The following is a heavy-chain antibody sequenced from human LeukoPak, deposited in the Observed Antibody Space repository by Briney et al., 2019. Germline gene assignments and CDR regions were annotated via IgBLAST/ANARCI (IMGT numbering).Heavy chain of an antibody. V-gene: IGHV1-18*01. CDR1: GYTFTSYG. CDR2: ISAYNGNT. CDR3: ARDFGVVINYYYGMDV. D-gene: IGHD3-3*01. Sequence: ASVKVSCKASGYTFTSYGISWVRQAPGQGLEWMGWISAYNGNTNYAQKLQGRVTMTTDTSTSTAYMELRSLRSDDTAVYYCARDFGVVINYYYGMDVWGQGTTVTVSS. J-gene: IGHJ6*02.